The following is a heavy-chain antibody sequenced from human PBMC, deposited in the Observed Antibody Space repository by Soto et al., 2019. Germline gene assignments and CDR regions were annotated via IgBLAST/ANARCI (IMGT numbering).Heavy chain of an antibody. CDR1: GGTFSSYA. V-gene: IGHV1-69*13. CDR3: ARQNDFWSGYYLWFEP. Sequence: VASVKVSCKASGGTFSSYAISWVRQAPGQGLEWMGGIIPIFGTANYAQKFQGRVTITADESTSTAYMELSSLRSEDTAVYYCARQNDFWSGYYLWFEPWGQGTRVTVSS. CDR2: IIPIFGTA. J-gene: IGHJ5*02. D-gene: IGHD3-3*01.